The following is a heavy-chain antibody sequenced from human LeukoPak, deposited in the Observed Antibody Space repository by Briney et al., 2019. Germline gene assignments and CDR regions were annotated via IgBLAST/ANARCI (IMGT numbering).Heavy chain of an antibody. CDR3: ARGNHVETAMVDY. V-gene: IGHV3-74*01. D-gene: IGHD5-18*01. Sequence: GGSLRLSCAASGFTFSSFWMHWVRQAPGKGLVWVSRINSDGSSTSYADSVKGRFTISRDNAKNTLYLQMNSLRAEDTAVYYCARGNHVETAMVDYWGQGTLVTVSS. CDR2: INSDGSST. J-gene: IGHJ4*02. CDR1: GFTFSSFW.